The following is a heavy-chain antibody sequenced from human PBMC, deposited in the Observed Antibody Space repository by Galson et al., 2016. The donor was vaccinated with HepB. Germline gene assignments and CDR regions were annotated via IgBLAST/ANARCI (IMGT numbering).Heavy chain of an antibody. CDR3: ARGARFLHDLDF. CDR2: ISPIRGGP. CDR1: GYTFILYS. Sequence: SVKVSCKAFGYTFILYSMVWVRQAPGQGLEWMGKISPIRGGPSYAQKFYDRVTMTTDTSTNTVYMELTNLRSEDTAVYYRARGARFLHDLDFWGQGTLVTVSS. V-gene: IGHV1-46*01. J-gene: IGHJ4*02. D-gene: IGHD5-24*01.